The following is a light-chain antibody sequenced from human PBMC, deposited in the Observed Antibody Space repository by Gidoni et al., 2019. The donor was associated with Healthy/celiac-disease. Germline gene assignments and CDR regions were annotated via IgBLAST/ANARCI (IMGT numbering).Light chain of an antibody. CDR2: AAS. CDR3: QHSYSTPQT. Sequence: DIQMTQSPSSLSASVGDRVTITCRSTQSISSYLNWDQQKPGYAPKLLSYAASSLQSGVRSRFSGSGSGIDLTLTIRSLQPVAFASYHCQHSYSTPQTFGQGTKVEIK. J-gene: IGKJ1*01. V-gene: IGKV1-39*01. CDR1: QSISSY.